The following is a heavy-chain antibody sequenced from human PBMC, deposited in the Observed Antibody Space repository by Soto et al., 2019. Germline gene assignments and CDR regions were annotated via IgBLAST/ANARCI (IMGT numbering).Heavy chain of an antibody. CDR2: ISTYNGDT. D-gene: IGHD1-7*01. Sequence: ASVKVSCKASGYTFTRSGISWVRQAPGQGLEWMGWISTYNGDTNYAQTFQGRVTMTTDTSTSTVHMEVRSLRSDDTAVYYCASLNWNYLGYYYCMDVSGQGTTVTVSS. J-gene: IGHJ6*02. CDR3: ASLNWNYLGYYYCMDV. CDR1: GYTFTRSG. V-gene: IGHV1-18*01.